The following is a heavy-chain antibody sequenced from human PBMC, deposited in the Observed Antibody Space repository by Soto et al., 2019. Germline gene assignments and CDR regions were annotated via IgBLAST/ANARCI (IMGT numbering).Heavy chain of an antibody. D-gene: IGHD6-13*01. J-gene: IGHJ6*02. V-gene: IGHV1-18*04. CDR1: GYTFTSYG. CDR3: ARERLGRQQLVPMWSHYYYGMDV. CDR2: ISAYNGNT. Sequence: QVQLVQSGAEVKKPGASVKVSCKASGYTFTSYGISWVRQAPGQGLEWMGWISAYNGNTNYAQKLQGRVTMTTDTSTRTAYMELRRLRSDDTAVYYCARERLGRQQLVPMWSHYYYGMDVWGQGTTVTVSS.